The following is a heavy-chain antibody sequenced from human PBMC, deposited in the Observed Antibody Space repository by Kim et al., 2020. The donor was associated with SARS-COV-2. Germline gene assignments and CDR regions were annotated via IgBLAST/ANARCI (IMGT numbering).Heavy chain of an antibody. J-gene: IGHJ4*02. Sequence: GGSLRLSCAASGFTFSSYAMHWVRQAPGKGLEWVAVISYDGSNKYYADSVKGRFTISRDNSKNTLYLQMNSLRAEDTAVYYCARVYYYGSGSSFDYWGQG. CDR1: GFTFSSYA. CDR2: ISYDGSNK. D-gene: IGHD3-10*01. V-gene: IGHV3-30*04. CDR3: ARVYYYGSGSSFDY.